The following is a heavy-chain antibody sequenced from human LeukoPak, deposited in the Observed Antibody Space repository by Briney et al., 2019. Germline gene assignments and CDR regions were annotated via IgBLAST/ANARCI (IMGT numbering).Heavy chain of an antibody. D-gene: IGHD4-17*01. CDR2: INRDGRST. CDR3: ALPLRDGDFYFDY. J-gene: IGHJ4*02. Sequence: GGSLRLSCAASGFTFSNYWMHWVRQAPGKGLVWVSRINRDGRSTNYADSVKGRFTISRDNAKNTVFLQMNSPRAEDTAVYYCALPLRDGDFYFDYWGQGALVTVSS. V-gene: IGHV3-74*01. CDR1: GFTFSNYW.